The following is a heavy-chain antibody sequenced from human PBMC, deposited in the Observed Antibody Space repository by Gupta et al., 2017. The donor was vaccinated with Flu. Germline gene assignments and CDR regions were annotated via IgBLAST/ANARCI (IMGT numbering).Heavy chain of an antibody. J-gene: IGHJ3*01. D-gene: IGHD1-20*01. CDR2: ISWNSDTI. V-gene: IGHV3-9*01. CDR3: VKDRRYTWDAIDF. Sequence: VRQAPGKGLEWVAGISWNSDTIGYADSVKGRFTLSRDTAKNSLYLQMNSLRPEDTALYYCVKDRRYTWDAIDFWGQGTMVTVSS.